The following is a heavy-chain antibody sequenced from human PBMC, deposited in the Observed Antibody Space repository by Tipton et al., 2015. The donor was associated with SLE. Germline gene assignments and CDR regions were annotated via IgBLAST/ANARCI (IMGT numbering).Heavy chain of an antibody. V-gene: IGHV4-59*11. J-gene: IGHJ4*01. CDR3: ARGSVVADDY. D-gene: IGHD2-15*01. CDR1: GASISSHY. Sequence: LRLSCTVSGASISSHYWNWIRQTPGKGLEWTGYIYYSRHTNYNPSLESRVTISIDTSKNQLSLKLTSVTAADTAVYYCARGSVVADDYWGQGTLVTVSS. CDR2: IYYSRHT.